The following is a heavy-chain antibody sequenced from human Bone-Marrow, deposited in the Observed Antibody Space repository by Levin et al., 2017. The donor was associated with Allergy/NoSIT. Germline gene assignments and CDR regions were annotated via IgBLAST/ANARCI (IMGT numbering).Heavy chain of an antibody. D-gene: IGHD3-10*01. J-gene: IGHJ4*02. V-gene: IGHV1-18*01. Sequence: ASVKVSCKASGYTFTSYGISWVRQAPGQGLEWMGWISAYNGNTNYAQKLQGRVTMTTDTSTSTAYMELRSLRSDDTAVYYCARDPSLWFGELPHPLAYWGQGTLVTVSS. CDR2: ISAYNGNT. CDR3: ARDPSLWFGELPHPLAY. CDR1: GYTFTSYG.